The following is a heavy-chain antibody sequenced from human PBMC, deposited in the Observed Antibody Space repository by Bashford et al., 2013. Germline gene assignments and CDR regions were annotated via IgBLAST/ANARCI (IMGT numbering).Heavy chain of an antibody. CDR2: ISDSSSTL. D-gene: IGHD2-8*02. Sequence: GSLRLSCAASGFIFGAYNMNWVRQAPGKGLEWVSYISDSSSTLNYADSVKGRFTISRDNAKNSLYLQMNSLRDEDTAVYYCARDRCTGGSCFFDYWGQGTLVTVSS. CDR3: ARDRCTGGSCFFDY. CDR1: GFIFGAYN. J-gene: IGHJ4*02. V-gene: IGHV3-48*02.